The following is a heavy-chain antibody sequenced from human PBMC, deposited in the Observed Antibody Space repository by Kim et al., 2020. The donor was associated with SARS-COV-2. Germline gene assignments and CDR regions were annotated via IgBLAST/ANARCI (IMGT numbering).Heavy chain of an antibody. V-gene: IGHV4-39*07. CDR1: GGSISSSSYY. D-gene: IGHD3-10*01. J-gene: IGHJ4*02. CDR2: IYYSGST. Sequence: SETLSLTCTVSGGSISSSSYYWGWIRQPPGKGLEWIGSIYYSGSTYYNPSLKSRVTISVDTSKNQFSLKLSSVTAADTAVYYCARENYYGSGSLEAFFDYWGQGTLVTVSS. CDR3: ARENYYGSGSLEAFFDY.